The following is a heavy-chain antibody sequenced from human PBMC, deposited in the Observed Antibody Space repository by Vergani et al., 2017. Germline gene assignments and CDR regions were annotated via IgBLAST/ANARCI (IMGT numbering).Heavy chain of an antibody. J-gene: IGHJ3*02. D-gene: IGHD3-3*01. CDR2: ISGSGGST. CDR3: AKGLYYDFWSGYRAFDI. Sequence: EVQLLESGGGLVQPGGSLRLSCAASGFTFSSYAMSWVRQAPGTGLEWVSAISGSGGSTYSADSVKGRFTITRDNSKNTLYLQMNSLSAEDTAVYYCAKGLYYDFWSGYRAFDIGGQGTMVTVSS. CDR1: GFTFSSYA. V-gene: IGHV3-23*01.